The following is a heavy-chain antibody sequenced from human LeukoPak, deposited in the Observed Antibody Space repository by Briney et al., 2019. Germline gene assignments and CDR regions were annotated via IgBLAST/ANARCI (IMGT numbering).Heavy chain of an antibody. CDR3: ARSYFDVLTNYYMWLAP. V-gene: IGHV1-2*02. CDR1: GYTFTDYY. D-gene: IGHD3-9*01. Sequence: GASVKVSRKASGYTFTDYYIHWVRQAPGQGLEWMGWINLNNDETFYAQNFQDRVTMTGDTSISTAYLELSSLRSDDTAVFYCARSYFDVLTNYYMWLAPWGQGTLVTVSS. J-gene: IGHJ5*02. CDR2: INLNNDET.